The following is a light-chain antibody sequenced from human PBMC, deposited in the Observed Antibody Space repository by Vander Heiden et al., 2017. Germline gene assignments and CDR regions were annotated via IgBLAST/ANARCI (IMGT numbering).Light chain of an antibody. Sequence: IVFTQSPGTLSLSPGERSTLSCRASQSVSSSDLAWYQQKPGQAPRLLIYGASSRATGIPDRFSGSGSGTDFTLTISRLEPEDFAVYYCQQYGSSSITFGQGTRLEIK. J-gene: IGKJ5*01. V-gene: IGKV3-20*01. CDR1: QSVSSSD. CDR3: QQYGSSSIT. CDR2: GAS.